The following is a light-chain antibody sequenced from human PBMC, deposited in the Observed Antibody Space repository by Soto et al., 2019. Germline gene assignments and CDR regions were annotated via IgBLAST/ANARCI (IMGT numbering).Light chain of an antibody. J-gene: IGKJ1*01. Sequence: EVVMRQSPATLSVSPGEGATVAXRASQGIGDTLAWYQHKPGQPPRXXIYDTSTRATGVPTRFSGRGSGTEFTLTISSLQSEDFAEYHCQQYKNWPQTFGQGTKVDIK. V-gene: IGKV3-15*01. CDR2: DTS. CDR1: QGIGDT. CDR3: QQYKNWPQT.